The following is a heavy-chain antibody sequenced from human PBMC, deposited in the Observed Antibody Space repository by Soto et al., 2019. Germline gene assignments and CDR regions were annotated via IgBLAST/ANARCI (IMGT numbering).Heavy chain of an antibody. J-gene: IGHJ4*02. V-gene: IGHV2-5*02. CDR1: GFSLRRTGEG. CDR3: ALARYSNFDY. D-gene: IGHD4-4*01. CDR2: IYWDDDN. Sequence: QITLKESGPSLVKPTQTLTLTCTFSGFSLRRTGEGVGWIRQPPGKALEWLALIYWDDDNRYSPSLKSRLTITKDTSKNQVVLTLTNMDPVDTATYYCALARYSNFDYWGQGTLVTVSS.